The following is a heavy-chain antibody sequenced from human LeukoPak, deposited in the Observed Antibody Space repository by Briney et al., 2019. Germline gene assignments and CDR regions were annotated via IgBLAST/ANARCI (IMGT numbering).Heavy chain of an antibody. D-gene: IGHD2-15*01. J-gene: IGHJ4*02. Sequence: GGSLRLSCAASGFTFSSYNMNWVRQAAGKGLEWVSYISASTTLKYYADSVKGRVTISRDNAENSLYLQMNSLRAEDTAVYYCGVDGGYWGQGTLVTVSS. V-gene: IGHV3-21*05. CDR1: GFTFSSYN. CDR3: GVDGGY. CDR2: ISASTTLK.